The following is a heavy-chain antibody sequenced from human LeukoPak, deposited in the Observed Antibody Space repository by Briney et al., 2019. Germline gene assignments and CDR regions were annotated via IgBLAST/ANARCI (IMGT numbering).Heavy chain of an antibody. CDR1: GSMFDDYG. V-gene: IGHV3-20*04. D-gene: IGHD6-19*01. Sequence: TGGSLILSCAASGSMFDDYGMSWVRQAPGKGLEWVSGINWNGGRTGYADSVKGRFTISRDNAKNSLYLQMNSLRAEDTAVYYCAKYPKSSGWIRDYYFDYWGQGTLVTVSS. CDR2: INWNGGRT. CDR3: AKYPKSSGWIRDYYFDY. J-gene: IGHJ4*02.